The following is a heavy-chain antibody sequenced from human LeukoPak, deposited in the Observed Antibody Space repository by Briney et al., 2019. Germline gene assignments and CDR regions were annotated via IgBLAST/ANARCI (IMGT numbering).Heavy chain of an antibody. D-gene: IGHD3-16*01. CDR3: ARDGARGYYFDH. Sequence: GGSLRLSCAASGFTFSSYSMNWVRQAPGKGLEWVSSISSSSSYIYYADSVKGRFTISRDNSKNTLYLQMNSLRAEDTAVYYCARDGARGYYFDHWGQGTLVTVSS. V-gene: IGHV3-21*01. J-gene: IGHJ4*02. CDR2: ISSSSSYI. CDR1: GFTFSSYS.